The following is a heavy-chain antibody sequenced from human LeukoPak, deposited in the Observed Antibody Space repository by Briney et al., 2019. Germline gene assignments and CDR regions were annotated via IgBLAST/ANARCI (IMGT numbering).Heavy chain of an antibody. CDR1: GSTFSSYW. CDR2: IKQDGSEK. V-gene: IGHV3-7*01. Sequence: GGSLRLSCAASGSTFSSYWMSWVRQAPGKGLEWVANIKQDGSEKYYVDSVKGRFTISRDNSKNTLYLQVNSLRPEDTAVYYCARTGFLYYFDYWGQGTLVTVSS. CDR3: ARTGFLYYFDY. J-gene: IGHJ4*02. D-gene: IGHD3-9*01.